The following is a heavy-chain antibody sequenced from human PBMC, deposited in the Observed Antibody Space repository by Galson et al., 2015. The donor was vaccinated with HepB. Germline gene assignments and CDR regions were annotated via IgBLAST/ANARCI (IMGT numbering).Heavy chain of an antibody. CDR1: GGSISSGGYY. J-gene: IGHJ4*02. D-gene: IGHD4-17*01. CDR2: IYYSGST. V-gene: IGHV4-31*03. CDR3: ARGQGGYGDYRFDYFDY. Sequence: LSLTCTVSGGSISSGGYYWSWIRQHPGKGLEWIGYIYYSGSTYYNPSLKSRVTISVDTSKNQFSLKLSSVTAADTAVYYCARGQGGYGDYRFDYFDYWGQGTLVTVSS.